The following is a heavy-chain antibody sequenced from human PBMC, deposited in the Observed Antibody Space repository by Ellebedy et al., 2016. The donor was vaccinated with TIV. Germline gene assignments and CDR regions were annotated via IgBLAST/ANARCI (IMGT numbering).Heavy chain of an antibody. CDR1: GFTVSSNY. CDR3: ASLDPWDYFDY. V-gene: IGHV3-53*01. J-gene: IGHJ4*02. D-gene: IGHD1-26*01. CDR2: IYSGGST. Sequence: PGGSLRLSCAASGFTVSSNYMSWVRQAPGKGLEWVSVIYSGGSTYYADSVKGRFTISRDNSKNTLYLQMNSLRAEDTAVYYCASLDPWDYFDYWGQGTLVTVSS.